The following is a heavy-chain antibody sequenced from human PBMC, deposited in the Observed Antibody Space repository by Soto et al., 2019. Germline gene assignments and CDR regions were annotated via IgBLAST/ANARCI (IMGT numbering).Heavy chain of an antibody. CDR3: AREGPAPYYYYGMDV. CDR1: GYSFTNYG. V-gene: IGHV1-18*01. Sequence: QVQLVESRGEVKKPGASVKVSRKTSGYSFTNYGISWVRQAPGQGLEWMGWISGYNGNTNYAQKLEGRVTMTTDTSTSTAYMELRSLRSDDTAVYYCAREGPAPYYYYGMDVWGQGSTVTVSS. J-gene: IGHJ6*02. CDR2: ISGYNGNT.